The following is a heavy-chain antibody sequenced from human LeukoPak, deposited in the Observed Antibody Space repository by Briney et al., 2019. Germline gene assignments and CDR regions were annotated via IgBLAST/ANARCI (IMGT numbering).Heavy chain of an antibody. Sequence: GGSLRLSCAASRFTFSDYWMHWVRRAPGKGLVWVSRINSDASRPSYADSVKGRFAISRDDAKNILYLQMNILRVEDTALYYCARETREAGSGDHQTDSFDVWGQGTMVSVSS. CDR2: INSDASRP. J-gene: IGHJ3*01. CDR3: ARETREAGSGDHQTDSFDV. D-gene: IGHD2-15*01. V-gene: IGHV3-74*01. CDR1: RFTFSDYW.